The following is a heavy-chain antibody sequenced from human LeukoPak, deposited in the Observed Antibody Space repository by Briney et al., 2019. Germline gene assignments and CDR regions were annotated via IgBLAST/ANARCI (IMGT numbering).Heavy chain of an antibody. V-gene: IGHV4-34*01. CDR2: INHSGST. J-gene: IGHJ4*02. CDR1: GGSFSGYY. CDR3: ARSAEGRHEGYFDY. Sequence: PSETLSLTCAVYGGSFSGYYWSWIRQPPGKGLEWIGEINHSGSTNYNPSLKSRVTISVDTSKNQFSLKLSSVTAADTAVYYCARSAEGRHEGYFDYWGQGTLVTVSS.